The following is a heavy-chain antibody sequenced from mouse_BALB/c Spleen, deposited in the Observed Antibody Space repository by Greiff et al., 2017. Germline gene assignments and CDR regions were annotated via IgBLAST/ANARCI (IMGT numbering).Heavy chain of an antibody. J-gene: IGHJ4*01. D-gene: IGHD1-1*01. CDR3: ARFYYGSSYSNYAMDY. CDR2: INPSTGYT. CDR1: GYTFTSYW. Sequence: QVQLQQSGAELAKPGASVKMSCKASGYTFTSYWMHWVNQRPGQGLEWIGYINPSTGYTEYNQKFKDKATLTADKSSSTAYMQLSSLTSEDSAVYYCARFYYGSSYSNYAMDYWGQGTSVTVSS. V-gene: IGHV1-7*01.